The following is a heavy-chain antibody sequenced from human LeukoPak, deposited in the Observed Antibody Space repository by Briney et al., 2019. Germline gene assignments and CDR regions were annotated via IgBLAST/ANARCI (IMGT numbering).Heavy chain of an antibody. V-gene: IGHV1-18*01. CDR1: GYTFTSYG. CDR2: ISAYNGNT. J-gene: IGHJ1*01. CDR3: ARDDRSVDTAMSFQS. Sequence: ASVKVSCKASGYTFTSYGISWVRQAPGQGLEWMGWISAYNGNTNYAQKLQGRVTMTTDTSTSTAYMELRSLRSDDTAVYYCARDDRSVDTAMSFQSWGQGTLVTVSS. D-gene: IGHD5-18*01.